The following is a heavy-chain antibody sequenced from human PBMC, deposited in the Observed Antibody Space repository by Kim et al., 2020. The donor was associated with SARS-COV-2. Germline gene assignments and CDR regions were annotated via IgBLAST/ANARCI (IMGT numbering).Heavy chain of an antibody. D-gene: IGHD3-16*01. CDR2: YN. J-gene: IGHJ5*01. V-gene: IGHV6-1*01. Sequence: YNDYEVSVKGQITINPDTSKNQVSLQLNSVTPEDTAVYYCARDLAGFDFWGQGTLVTVSS. CDR3: ARDLAGFDF.